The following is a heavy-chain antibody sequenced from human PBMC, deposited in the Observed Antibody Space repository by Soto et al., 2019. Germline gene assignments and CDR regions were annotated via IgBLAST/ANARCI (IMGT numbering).Heavy chain of an antibody. CDR2: ISYDGSNK. J-gene: IGHJ4*02. CDR3: AKEAPSSLIVVVTGYYFDY. V-gene: IGHV3-30*18. Sequence: QVQLVESGGGVVQPGRSLRLSCAASGFTFSSYGMHWVRQAPGTGLERVAVISYDGSNKYYADSVKGRFTISRDNSKNTLYLQMNSLRAEDTAVYYCAKEAPSSLIVVVTGYYFDYWGQGTLVTVSS. CDR1: GFTFSSYG. D-gene: IGHD3-22*01.